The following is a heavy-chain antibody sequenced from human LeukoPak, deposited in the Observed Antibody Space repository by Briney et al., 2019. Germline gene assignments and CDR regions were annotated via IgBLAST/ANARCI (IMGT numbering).Heavy chain of an antibody. CDR2: ISSSSSTI. V-gene: IGHV3-48*01. CDR3: ARPQYSSGRLPSTEYFHH. Sequence: GGSLRLSCAASGFTFSSYSMNWVRQAPGKGLEWVSYISSSSSTIYYADSVKGRFTISRDNAKNSLYLQMNSLRAEDTAVYYCARPQYSSGRLPSTEYFHHWGQGTLVTVSS. CDR1: GFTFSSYS. D-gene: IGHD6-19*01. J-gene: IGHJ1*01.